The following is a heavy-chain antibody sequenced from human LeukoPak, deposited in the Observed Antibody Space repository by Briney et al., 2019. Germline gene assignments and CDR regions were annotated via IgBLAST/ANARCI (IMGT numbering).Heavy chain of an antibody. D-gene: IGHD6-6*01. J-gene: IGHJ6*03. CDR3: ARVLYSSSYYYMDV. Sequence: ASVKVSCKASGYTFSGYYMHWVRQAPGQGLEWMGWINPNSGGTNYAQKFQGGVTMTRDTSISTAYMELSRLRSDDTAVYYCARVLYSSSYYYMDVWGTGTTVTVSS. V-gene: IGHV1-2*02. CDR1: GYTFSGYY. CDR2: INPNSGGT.